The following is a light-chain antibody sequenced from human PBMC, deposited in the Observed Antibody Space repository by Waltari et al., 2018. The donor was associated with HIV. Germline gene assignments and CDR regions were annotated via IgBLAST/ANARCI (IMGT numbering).Light chain of an antibody. V-gene: IGLV2-8*01. CDR3: SSYAGSSTWV. CDR2: EVS. CDR1: SSDAGGDNY. Sequence: QSALTQPPSASGSPGQSVTISCTGISSDAGGDNYVSWYQQSPGKAPKLIIYEVSKRPSGVPDRFSASKSGNTASLSVSGLQADDEAHYYCSSYAGSSTWVFGGGTKVTVL. J-gene: IGLJ3*02.